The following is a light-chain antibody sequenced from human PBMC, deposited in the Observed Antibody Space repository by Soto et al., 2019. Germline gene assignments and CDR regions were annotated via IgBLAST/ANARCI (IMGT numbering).Light chain of an antibody. CDR3: QQRSNWPAFT. J-gene: IGKJ3*01. CDR1: QSVSSY. Sequence: EIVLTQSPATLSWSPGERATLSCRASQSVSSYLAWYQQKPGQAPRLLIYDASNRATGIPARFTGSGSGTDFTLTISSLEPEDFAVYYCQQRSNWPAFTFGPGTKVDIK. V-gene: IGKV3-11*01. CDR2: DAS.